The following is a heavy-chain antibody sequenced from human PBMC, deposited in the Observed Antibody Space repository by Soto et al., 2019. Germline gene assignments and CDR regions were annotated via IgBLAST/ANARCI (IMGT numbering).Heavy chain of an antibody. V-gene: IGHV4-39*01. CDR2: IYYSGST. CDR1: GGSISSSSYY. Sequence: QLQLQESGPGLVKPSETLSLTCTVSGGSISSSSYYWGWIRQPPGKGLEWIGSIYYSGSTYCNPSLKSRVTTSVDTSKNQFSLKLSSVTAADTAVYYCAMRGEIAVAGTPPFDYWGQGTLVTVSS. CDR3: AMRGEIAVAGTPPFDY. J-gene: IGHJ4*02. D-gene: IGHD6-19*01.